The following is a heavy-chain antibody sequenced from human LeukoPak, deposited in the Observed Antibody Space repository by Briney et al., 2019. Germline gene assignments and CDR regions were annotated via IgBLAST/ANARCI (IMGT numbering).Heavy chain of an antibody. Sequence: PSETLSLTCTVSGGSISSSSYYWGWIRQPPGKGLEWIGSIYYSGSTYYNPSLKSRVTISVDTSKNQFSLKLSSVTAADTAVYYCARGLLAYSSSSFRKGNYFQHWGQGTLVTVSS. D-gene: IGHD6-6*01. J-gene: IGHJ1*01. V-gene: IGHV4-39*01. CDR2: IYYSGST. CDR1: GGSISSSSYY. CDR3: ARGLLAYSSSSFRKGNYFQH.